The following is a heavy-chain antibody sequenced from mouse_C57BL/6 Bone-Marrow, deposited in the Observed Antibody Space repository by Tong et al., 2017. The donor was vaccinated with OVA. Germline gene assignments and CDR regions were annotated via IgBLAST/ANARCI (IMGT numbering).Heavy chain of an antibody. J-gene: IGHJ1*01. V-gene: IGHV14-3*02. CDR2: IDPANGNT. Sequence: GFNLKDTSMHWVKQRPDQGLEWIGRIDPANGNTTFDPTFTVSATITADTSYNTAYMQSSSRTYEDKAGYSGGRSKEGGNFEGWGAVTTVSIST. CDR1: GFNLKDTS. CDR3: GRSKEGGNFEG.